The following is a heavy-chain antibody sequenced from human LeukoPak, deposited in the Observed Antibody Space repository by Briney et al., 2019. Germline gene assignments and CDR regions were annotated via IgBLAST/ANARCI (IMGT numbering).Heavy chain of an antibody. Sequence: GGSLRLSCAASGFTFSSYAMSWIRQAPGKGLEWVSAISGSGDSTYYADSVKGRFTISRDNAKNLVYLQMDSLRAEDTALYYCARDLGYGDYWGQGALVTVSS. D-gene: IGHD5-12*01. V-gene: IGHV3-23*01. J-gene: IGHJ4*02. CDR2: ISGSGDST. CDR1: GFTFSSYA. CDR3: ARDLGYGDY.